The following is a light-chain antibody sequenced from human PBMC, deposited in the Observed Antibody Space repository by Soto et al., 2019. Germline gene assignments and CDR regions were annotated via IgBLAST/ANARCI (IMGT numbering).Light chain of an antibody. CDR1: QSLSSRY. CDR2: GAS. J-gene: IGKJ3*01. V-gene: IGKV3-20*01. CDR3: QQYGGSPVFT. Sequence: EIVLTQSPATLSLSPGDRASRSCRASQSLSSRYLAWYQQTPGQAPRLLIYGASSMATGIPARFSGSGSGTAFTLTISRLEPEYSAVYYCQQYGGSPVFTFGPGTKVVIK.